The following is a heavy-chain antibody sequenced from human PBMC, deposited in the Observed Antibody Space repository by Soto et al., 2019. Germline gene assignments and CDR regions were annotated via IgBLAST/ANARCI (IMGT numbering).Heavy chain of an antibody. D-gene: IGHD6-19*01. J-gene: IGHJ4*02. CDR2: MNPNSGNT. V-gene: IGHV1-8*01. CDR3: ARGLTGDSSGLYYFDY. Sequence: GASVKVSCKASGYTFTSYDINWVRQATGQGLEWMGWMNPNSGNTGYAQKFQGRVTMTRNTSISTAYMELSSLRSEDTAVYYCARGLTGDSSGLYYFDYWGQGTLVTVP. CDR1: GYTFTSYD.